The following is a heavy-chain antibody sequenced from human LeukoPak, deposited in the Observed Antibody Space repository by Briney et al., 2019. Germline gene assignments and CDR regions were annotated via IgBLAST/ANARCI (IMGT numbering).Heavy chain of an antibody. Sequence: PSETLSLTCTVSGGSISSSSYYWGWIRQPPGKGLEWIGSIYYSGSTYYNPSLKSRVTISVDTSKNQFSLKLSSVTAADTAVYYCASAITIHSGAFDIWGQGTMVTVSS. V-gene: IGHV4-39*07. CDR2: IYYSGST. CDR1: GGSISSSSYY. J-gene: IGHJ3*02. CDR3: ASAITIHSGAFDI. D-gene: IGHD3-9*01.